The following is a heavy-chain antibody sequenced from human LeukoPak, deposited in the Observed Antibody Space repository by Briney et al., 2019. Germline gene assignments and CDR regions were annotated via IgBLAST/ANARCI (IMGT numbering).Heavy chain of an antibody. D-gene: IGHD5-18*01. CDR3: WDTDANGIWDH. J-gene: IGHJ4*02. CDR2: IRSKAAGGTV. CDR1: GFIFTNAW. Sequence: QPGGSLRLSCAASGFIFTNAWMNWVRRAPGKGLEWVGRIRSKAAGGTVDYAAPVKDRFIISRDDSKNTVYLQMDSLKTEDTAVYYCWDTDANGIWDHWGQGTLVTVSS. V-gene: IGHV3-15*01.